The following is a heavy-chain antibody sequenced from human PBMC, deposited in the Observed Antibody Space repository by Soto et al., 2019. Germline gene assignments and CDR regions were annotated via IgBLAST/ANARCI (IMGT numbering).Heavy chain of an antibody. V-gene: IGHV1-2*04. J-gene: IGHJ6*02. CDR2: INPNSGGT. Sequence: QVQLVQSGAEVKKPGASVKVSCKASGYTFTGYYMHWVRQAPGQGLEWMGWINPNSGGTNYAQKFQGWVTMTRDTSISTAYMELSRLRSDDTAVYYCARGSVEMATYDYYYGMDVWGQGTTVTVSS. CDR1: GYTFTGYY. D-gene: IGHD5-12*01. CDR3: ARGSVEMATYDYYYGMDV.